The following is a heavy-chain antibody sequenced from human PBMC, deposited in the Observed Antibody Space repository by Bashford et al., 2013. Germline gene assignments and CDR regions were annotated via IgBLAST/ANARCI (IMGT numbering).Heavy chain of an antibody. CDR3: ARYICNAGSCPFDP. D-gene: IGHD2-15*01. J-gene: IGHJ5*02. CDR1: GYTFTGYY. CDR2: MTPANGNT. V-gene: IGHV1-8*02. Sequence: ASVKVSCKASGYTFTGYYMHWVRQAPGQGLEWMGWMTPANGNTGYAQKFQDRVTMTSDTSTSTAYLELRSLRSDDTAVYYCARYICNAGSCPFDPWGQGILVTVSS.